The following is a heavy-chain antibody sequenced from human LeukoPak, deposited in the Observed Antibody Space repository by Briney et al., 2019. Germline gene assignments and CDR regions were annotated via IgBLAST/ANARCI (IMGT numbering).Heavy chain of an antibody. CDR2: INPSGGST. CDR1: GYTFTSYY. Sequence: ASVKVSCKTSGYTFTSYYMHWVRQAPGQGLEWMGIINPSGGSTSYAQKFQGRVTMTRDTSTSTVCMELSSLRSEDTAVYYCASRTRYCSGGSCYSGFDYWGQGTLVTVSS. D-gene: IGHD2-15*01. J-gene: IGHJ4*02. CDR3: ASRTRYCSGGSCYSGFDY. V-gene: IGHV1-46*01.